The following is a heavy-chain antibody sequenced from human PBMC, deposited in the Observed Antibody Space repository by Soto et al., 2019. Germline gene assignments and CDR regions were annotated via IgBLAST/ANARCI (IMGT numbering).Heavy chain of an antibody. Sequence: QVQLQQWGAGLLKPSETLSLTCAAYGESLSTYFWSWIRQPPGKGLEWIGEVNYSGGRTIYNPSLESRVTISVSTSRDQFSLQLRSVTAADTAVYYCASSRHYTWTFGGQGTLVTVSS. CDR1: GESLSTYF. J-gene: IGHJ4*02. CDR2: VNYSGGRT. CDR3: ASSRHYTWTF. D-gene: IGHD4-4*01. V-gene: IGHV4-34*01.